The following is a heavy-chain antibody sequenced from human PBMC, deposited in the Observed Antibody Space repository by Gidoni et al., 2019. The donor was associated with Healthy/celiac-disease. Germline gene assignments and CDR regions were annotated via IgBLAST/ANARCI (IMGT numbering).Heavy chain of an antibody. V-gene: IGHV3-23*01. CDR2: ISGSGGST. Sequence: EVQLLESGGGLVQPGGSLRLSCAASGFTFSSYAMSWVRQAPGKGLEWVSAISGSGGSTYYADSVKGRFTISRDNSKNTLYLQMNSLRAEDTAVYYCAKETLLVLRYFDWLPQGWFDPWGQGTLVTVSS. CDR3: AKETLLVLRYFDWLPQGWFDP. D-gene: IGHD3-9*01. CDR1: GFTFSSYA. J-gene: IGHJ5*02.